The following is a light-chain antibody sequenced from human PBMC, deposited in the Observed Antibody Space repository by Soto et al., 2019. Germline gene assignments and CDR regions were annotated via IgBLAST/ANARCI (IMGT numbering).Light chain of an antibody. CDR3: ASWDFTLSAGV. V-gene: IGLV1-51*01. CDR2: DNY. CDR1: SSNIGSDY. J-gene: IGLJ3*02. Sequence: QAVVTQPPSVSAAPGQKVTISCSGSSSNIGSDYVSWFQQVPGTAPKLLIYDNYKRPSEIPDRFSGSKSGTSATLGITGLQTGDEADYYCASWDFTLSAGVFGGGTQLTVL.